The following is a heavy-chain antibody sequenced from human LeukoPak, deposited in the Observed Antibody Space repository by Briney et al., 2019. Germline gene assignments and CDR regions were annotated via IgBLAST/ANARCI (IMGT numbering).Heavy chain of an antibody. Sequence: SETLSPTCAVSGYSISSGYYWGWIRQPPGKGLEWIGSIYHSGSTYYNPSLKSRVTISVDTSKNQFSLKLSSVTAADTAVYYCARRRITMVRGEGWFGPWGQGTLVTVSS. V-gene: IGHV4-38-2*01. J-gene: IGHJ5*02. CDR1: GYSISSGYY. CDR3: ARRRITMVRGEGWFGP. D-gene: IGHD3-10*01. CDR2: IYHSGST.